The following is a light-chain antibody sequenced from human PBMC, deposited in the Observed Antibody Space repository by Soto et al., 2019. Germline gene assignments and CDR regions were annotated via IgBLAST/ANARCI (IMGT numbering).Light chain of an antibody. CDR1: SSDVGGYHY. CDR3: CSYAGSYTYV. V-gene: IGLV2-11*01. Sequence: QSALTQPRSVSGSPGQSVTISCTGTSSDVGGYHYVSWYQQHPGKAPKLMIYDVSKRPSGVPDRFSGSKSGNTASLTISGLQAEDEADYYCCSYAGSYTYVFGTGTKVIVL. J-gene: IGLJ1*01. CDR2: DVS.